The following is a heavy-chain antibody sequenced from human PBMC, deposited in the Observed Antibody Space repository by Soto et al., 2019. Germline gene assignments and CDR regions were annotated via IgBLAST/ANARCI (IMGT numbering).Heavy chain of an antibody. V-gene: IGHV3-23*01. CDR1: VFTLQNYA. Sequence: VRSLRLSCTSSVFTLQNYAMAWVRHAPGKGLEWVSTLIGGHYGTAYSYSVKGRFTVSRDNSKNCLYLQMNSLGVEDTAMYFCAKGKSTGATDWFDPWGQGSLVTVSS. J-gene: IGHJ5*02. CDR2: LIGGHYGT. CDR3: AKGKSTGATDWFDP.